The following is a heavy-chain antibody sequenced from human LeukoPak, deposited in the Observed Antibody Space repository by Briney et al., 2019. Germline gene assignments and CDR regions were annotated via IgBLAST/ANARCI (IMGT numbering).Heavy chain of an antibody. CDR3: VTHTVTGYYFDF. CDR2: IYPNSDT. V-gene: IGHV3-53*01. CDR1: GFTVRSNY. D-gene: IGHD4-11*01. Sequence: PGGSLRLSCAASGFTVRSNYMSWVRQAPGKGLEWVSVIYPNSDTYYADSVRGRFTISRDTSKNTMYVQLNSLRAEDTAVYYCVTHTVTGYYFDFWGQGTLVTVSS. J-gene: IGHJ4*02.